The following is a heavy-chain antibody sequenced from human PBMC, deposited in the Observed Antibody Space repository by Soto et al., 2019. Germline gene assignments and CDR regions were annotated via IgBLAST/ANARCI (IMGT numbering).Heavy chain of an antibody. Sequence: GASVKVSCKASGYTFTSYPMHWVRQAPGQRLEWMGWINAGNGDTKYSQKFQGRVTITRDTSASTAYMEPSSLRSEDTAVFYCARDWTHYDSSGPGDYWGQGTLVTVSS. J-gene: IGHJ4*02. CDR1: GYTFTSYP. D-gene: IGHD3-22*01. CDR3: ARDWTHYDSSGPGDY. V-gene: IGHV1-3*01. CDR2: INAGNGDT.